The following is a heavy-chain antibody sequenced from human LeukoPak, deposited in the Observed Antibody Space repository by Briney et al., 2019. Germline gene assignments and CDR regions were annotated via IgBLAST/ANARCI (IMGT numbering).Heavy chain of an antibody. Sequence: SETLSLTCTVSGDSINNYHWSWIRQPAGKGLEWIGHIFVSGSTHYNPSLKSRVTMSVDSSKNQLSLKLNFVTAADTAVYYCARCLTRTYYFYFMDVWGKGTTVTVSS. J-gene: IGHJ6*03. V-gene: IGHV4-4*07. CDR2: IFVSGST. CDR3: ARCLTRTYYFYFMDV. D-gene: IGHD3-9*01. CDR1: GDSINNYH.